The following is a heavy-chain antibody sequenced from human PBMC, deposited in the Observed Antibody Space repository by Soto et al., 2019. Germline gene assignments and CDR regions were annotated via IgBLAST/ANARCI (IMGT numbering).Heavy chain of an antibody. CDR2: IIPIFGTA. J-gene: IGHJ1*01. CDR3: ARDPKLDRDHAEYFQH. Sequence: QVQLVQSGAEVKKPGSSVKVSCKASGGTFTSYAISWVRQAPGQGLEWMGGIIPIFGTANYAQKFQGRVTITADESTSTAYMELSSLRSEDTAVYYCARDPKLDRDHAEYFQHWGQGTLVTVSS. D-gene: IGHD6-13*01. V-gene: IGHV1-69*01. CDR1: GGTFTSYA.